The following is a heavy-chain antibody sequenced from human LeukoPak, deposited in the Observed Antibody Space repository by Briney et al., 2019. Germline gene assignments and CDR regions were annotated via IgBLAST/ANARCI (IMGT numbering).Heavy chain of an antibody. Sequence: GGFLRLSCAASGFTFSGYGMHWVRQAPGKGLEWVAFIRYDGSNKYYADSVKGRFTISRDNSKNTLYLQMNSLRAEDTAVYYCAKSVPRYSGYGPEYFDYWGQGTLVTVSS. V-gene: IGHV3-30*02. CDR3: AKSVPRYSGYGPEYFDY. CDR1: GFTFSGYG. CDR2: IRYDGSNK. D-gene: IGHD5-12*01. J-gene: IGHJ4*02.